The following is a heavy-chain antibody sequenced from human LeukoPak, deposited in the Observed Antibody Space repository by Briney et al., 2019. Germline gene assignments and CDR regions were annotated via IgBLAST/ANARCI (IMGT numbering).Heavy chain of an antibody. V-gene: IGHV3-15*01. CDR1: GFTVSNNY. D-gene: IGHD6-13*01. CDR3: ARDLGEQQLVPGTFEI. J-gene: IGHJ3*02. CDR2: IKSKTDGGTT. Sequence: GGSLRLPCAVSGFTVSNNYLTWVRQAPGKGLEWVGRIKSKTDGGTTDYAAPVKGRFTISRDDSKNTLYLQMNSLRAEDTAVYYCARDLGEQQLVPGTFEIWGQGTMVTVPS.